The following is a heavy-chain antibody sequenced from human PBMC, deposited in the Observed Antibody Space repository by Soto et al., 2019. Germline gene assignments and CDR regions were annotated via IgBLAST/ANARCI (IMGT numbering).Heavy chain of an antibody. CDR3: ASTYCSSTGCPNWFDP. V-gene: IGHV1-3*01. Sequence: ASVKVSCKASGYTFTSYAMHWVRQAPGQRLEWMGWINAGNGNTKYSQKFQGRVTITRDTSTSSASMELRSLRSDDTAVYYCASTYCSSTGCPNWFDPWGQGTLVTVSS. D-gene: IGHD2-2*01. CDR2: INAGNGNT. J-gene: IGHJ5*02. CDR1: GYTFTSYA.